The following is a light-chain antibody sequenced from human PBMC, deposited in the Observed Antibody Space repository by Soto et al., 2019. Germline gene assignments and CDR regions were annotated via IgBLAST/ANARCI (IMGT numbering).Light chain of an antibody. Sequence: QSVLTQPPSASGTPGQRVTISCSGSSSNVGRNTVNWYQQLPGTAPKLLIYSNNQRPSGVPDRFSGSTSGTSASLAISGLQAGDEADYYCAAWDDSLNAVVFGGGTKVTVL. CDR2: SNN. CDR1: SSNVGRNT. V-gene: IGLV1-44*01. CDR3: AAWDDSLNAVV. J-gene: IGLJ2*01.